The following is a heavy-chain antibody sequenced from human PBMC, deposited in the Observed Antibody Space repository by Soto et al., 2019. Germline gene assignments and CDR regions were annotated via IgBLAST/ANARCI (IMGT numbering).Heavy chain of an antibody. CDR1: GYTFTGYY. Sequence: QVQLVQSGADVKTPGASVRVSCKASGYTFTGYYVHWVREAPGQGREWMVWINPETGATSYAQKFQGRVTLSSDTSINTASLELSSLRFDDAAVYFCARERYQVISDGMDVWGQGTTVTVSS. J-gene: IGHJ6*02. V-gene: IGHV1-2*02. CDR2: INPETGAT. D-gene: IGHD2-2*01. CDR3: ARERYQVISDGMDV.